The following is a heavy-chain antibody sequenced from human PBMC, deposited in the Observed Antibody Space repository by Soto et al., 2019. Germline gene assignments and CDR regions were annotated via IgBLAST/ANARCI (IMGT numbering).Heavy chain of an antibody. CDR1: GFTFSSYG. D-gene: IGHD6-19*01. CDR3: ARATLSSGWHDAFDI. V-gene: IGHV3-30*03. CDR2: ISYDGSNK. Sequence: HPGGSLRLSCAASGFTFSSYGMHWVRQAPGKGLEWVAVISYDGSNKYYADSVKGRFTISRDNSKNTLYLQMNSLRAEDTAVYYCARATLSSGWHDAFDIWGQGTMVTVSS. J-gene: IGHJ3*02.